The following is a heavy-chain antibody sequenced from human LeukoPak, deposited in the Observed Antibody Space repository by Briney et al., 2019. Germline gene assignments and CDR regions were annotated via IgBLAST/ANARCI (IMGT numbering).Heavy chain of an antibody. CDR3: ARLSPSARNFDY. Sequence: AGGSLRLSCAASGFTFSSYWMPWVRHAPGKGLVWVSRINSDGSSTSYADSVKGRFTISRDNAKNTLYLQMNSLRAEDTAVYYCARLSPSARNFDYWGQGTLVTVSS. CDR2: INSDGSST. D-gene: IGHD6-6*01. CDR1: GFTFSSYW. V-gene: IGHV3-74*01. J-gene: IGHJ4*02.